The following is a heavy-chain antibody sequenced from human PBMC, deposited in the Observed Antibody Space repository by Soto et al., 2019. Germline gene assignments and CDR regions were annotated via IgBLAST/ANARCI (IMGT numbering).Heavy chain of an antibody. CDR1: GYTLTALS. J-gene: IGHJ1*01. V-gene: IGHV1-24*01. CDR2: FDPEDGET. Sequence: ASVKVSCKVSGYTLTALSMHWVRQAPGKGLEWMGGFDPEDGETIYAQKFQGRVTMTEDTSTDTAYMELSSLRSEDTAVYYCATVPYGDYVTYLAEYFQHWGQGTLVTVSS. D-gene: IGHD4-17*01. CDR3: ATVPYGDYVTYLAEYFQH.